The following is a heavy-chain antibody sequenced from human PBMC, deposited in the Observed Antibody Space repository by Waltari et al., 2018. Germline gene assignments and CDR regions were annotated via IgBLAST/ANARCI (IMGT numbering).Heavy chain of an antibody. J-gene: IGHJ6*02. CDR2: IYHSGST. CDR3: ARQTPQWELLPVYYYGMDV. CDR1: GYSITRGYS. Sequence: QVQLQESGPGLVQPSETLSLTCAFSGYSITRGYSWGWLRQPPGKGLEWIGSIYHSGSTYYNPSLKSRVTISVDTSKNQFSLKLSSVTAADTAVYYCARQTPQWELLPVYYYGMDVWGQGTTVTVSS. V-gene: IGHV4-38-2*01. D-gene: IGHD1-26*01.